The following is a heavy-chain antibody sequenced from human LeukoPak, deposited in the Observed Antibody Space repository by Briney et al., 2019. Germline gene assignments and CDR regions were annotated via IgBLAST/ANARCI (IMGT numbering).Heavy chain of an antibody. CDR2: INHSGST. Sequence: PSETLSLTCTVSGGSISSSSYYWGWIRQPPGKGLEWIGEINHSGSTNYNPSLKSRVTISVDTSKNQFSLKLSSVTAADTAVYYCARGRGINPYYDFWSGPGPFDYWGQGTLVTVSS. V-gene: IGHV4-39*07. CDR1: GGSISSSSYY. J-gene: IGHJ4*02. CDR3: ARGRGINPYYDFWSGPGPFDY. D-gene: IGHD3-3*01.